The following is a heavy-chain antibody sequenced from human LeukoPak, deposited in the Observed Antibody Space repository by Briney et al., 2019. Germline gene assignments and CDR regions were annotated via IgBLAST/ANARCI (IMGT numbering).Heavy chain of an antibody. J-gene: IGHJ3*02. D-gene: IGHD3-22*01. CDR3: ARAGRRIYYDQNAFDI. CDR2: INHSGST. Sequence: SETLSLTCAVYGGSFSGYYWSWIRQPPGKGLEWIGEINHSGSTNYNPSLKSRVTISVDTSKNQFSLKLSSVTAADTAVYYCARAGRRIYYDQNAFDIWGQGTMVTVSS. V-gene: IGHV4-34*01. CDR1: GGSFSGYY.